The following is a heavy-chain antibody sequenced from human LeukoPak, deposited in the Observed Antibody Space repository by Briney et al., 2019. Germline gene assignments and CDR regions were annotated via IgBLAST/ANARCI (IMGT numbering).Heavy chain of an antibody. Sequence: GGSLRLSCAASGFTFSSYSMNWVRQAPGKGLEWVSSISSSSSYVYYADSVKGRFTISRDNAKNSLYLQMNSLRAEDTAVYYCARVLHYYDSRGYSYWGQGTLVTVSS. CDR1: GFTFSSYS. D-gene: IGHD3-22*01. CDR3: ARVLHYYDSRGYSY. J-gene: IGHJ4*02. V-gene: IGHV3-21*01. CDR2: ISSSSSYV.